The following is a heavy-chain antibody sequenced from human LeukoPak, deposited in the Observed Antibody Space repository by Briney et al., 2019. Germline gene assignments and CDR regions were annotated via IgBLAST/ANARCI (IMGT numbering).Heavy chain of an antibody. Sequence: PSETLSLTCTVSGGSVSSGSYYWSWVRQPPGKGLEWNGYIYYSGSTNYNPSLKSRVTISVDTSKNQFSLKLSSVTAADTAVYYCARVWVDYYGSGSYYNDGAAYFDYWGQGTLVTVSS. V-gene: IGHV4-61*01. CDR3: ARVWVDYYGSGSYYNDGAAYFDY. CDR1: GGSVSSGSYY. J-gene: IGHJ4*02. D-gene: IGHD3-10*01. CDR2: IYYSGST.